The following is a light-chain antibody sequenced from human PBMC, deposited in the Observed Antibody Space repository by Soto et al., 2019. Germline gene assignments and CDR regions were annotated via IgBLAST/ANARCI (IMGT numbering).Light chain of an antibody. CDR2: KAS. J-gene: IGKJ1*01. CDR1: QSSSSW. V-gene: IGKV1-5*03. Sequence: DIQMTQSPSPLSASVGDRVTIICRASQSSSSWLAWYQQKPGKAPKLLISKASNLDSGVPSRFSGSGSGTEFKLPISSLQPDDFATYYCQQYNSFIWTFGRGTQVDIK. CDR3: QQYNSFIWT.